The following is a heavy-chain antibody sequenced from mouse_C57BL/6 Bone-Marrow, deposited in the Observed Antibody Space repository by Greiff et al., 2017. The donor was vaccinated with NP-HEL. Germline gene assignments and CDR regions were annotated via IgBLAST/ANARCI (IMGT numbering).Heavy chain of an antibody. J-gene: IGHJ2*01. Sequence: LQQSGASVKISCQASGYAFSSYWMNWVKQRPGKGLEWIGQIYPGDGDTNYNGKFKGKATLTADKSSSTAYMQLSSLTSEDSAVYFCARGVRYYFDYWGQGTTLTVSS. D-gene: IGHD2-13*01. CDR3: ARGVRYYFDY. CDR2: IYPGDGDT. CDR1: GYAFSSYW. V-gene: IGHV1-80*01.